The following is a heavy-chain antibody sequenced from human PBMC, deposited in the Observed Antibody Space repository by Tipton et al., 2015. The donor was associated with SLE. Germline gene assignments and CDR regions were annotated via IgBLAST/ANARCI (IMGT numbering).Heavy chain of an antibody. CDR3: ARDRFWNGYLEY. CDR2: IYYSGIT. Sequence: TLSLTCTVSGGSLSTYYWNWIRQPPGKGLEWVGYIYYSGITYYNPSLQSRVSISVDTTKNQFSLRLTSVTAADTAVYYCARDRFWNGYLEYWGQGALVSVSS. J-gene: IGHJ4*02. D-gene: IGHD3-3*01. CDR1: GGSLSTYY. V-gene: IGHV4-59*01.